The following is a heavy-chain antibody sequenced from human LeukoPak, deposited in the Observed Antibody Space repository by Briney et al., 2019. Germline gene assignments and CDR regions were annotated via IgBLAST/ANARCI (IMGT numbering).Heavy chain of an antibody. Sequence: GGSLRLSCAGSGFTFSNFGMSWVRQAPGKGLEWVSGISGNGRSTYYADSVKGRFTISRDNSRNTLYLQMNSLRAEDTALYYCAARSGISPYYIDYWGQGTLVTVSS. CDR3: AARSGISPYYIDY. CDR2: ISGNGRST. V-gene: IGHV3-23*01. J-gene: IGHJ4*02. D-gene: IGHD1-1*01. CDR1: GFTFSNFG.